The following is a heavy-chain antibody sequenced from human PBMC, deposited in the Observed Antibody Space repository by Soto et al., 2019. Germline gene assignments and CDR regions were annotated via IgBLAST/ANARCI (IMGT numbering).Heavy chain of an antibody. CDR1: GFSLSTSGMR. D-gene: IGHD1-1*01. V-gene: IGHV2-70*04. J-gene: IGHJ5*02. CDR2: IDWDDDK. CDR3: AKTGTDGSWFDP. Sequence: SGPTLVNPTQTLTLTCTFSGFSLSTSGMRVSWIRQPPGKALQWLARIDWDDDKFYTTSLRTRLTISKDTSKNQVVLTMTNMDPVDTATYYCAKTGTDGSWFDPWAREPWSPSPQ.